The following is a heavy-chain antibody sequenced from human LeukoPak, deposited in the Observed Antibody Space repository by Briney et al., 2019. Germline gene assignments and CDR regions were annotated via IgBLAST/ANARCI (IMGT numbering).Heavy chain of an antibody. CDR1: GFTFSSYS. Sequence: GGSLRLSCAASGFTFSSYSMNWVRQAPGKGLEWVSYISSSSSTIYYADSVKGRFTISRDNAKNSLYLQMNSLKTEDTAVYYCASRRYGSGSAFDIWGQGTMVTVSS. V-gene: IGHV3-48*04. CDR3: ASRRYGSGSAFDI. J-gene: IGHJ3*02. CDR2: ISSSSSTI. D-gene: IGHD3-10*01.